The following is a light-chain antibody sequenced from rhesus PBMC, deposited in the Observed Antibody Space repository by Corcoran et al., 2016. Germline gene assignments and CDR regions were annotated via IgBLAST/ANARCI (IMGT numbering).Light chain of an antibody. J-gene: IGKJ4*01. CDR1: QSGSSS. CDR3: QQYNDWPLT. V-gene: IGKV3-42*03. Sequence: EIVLTQSPATLSLSPGERATLFCRVSQSGSSSLAWYQQKPGQVSRLLIYGAASRATGIPDRVSGSGSGTYFTLTISSLGPDDFAVYHCQQYNDWPLTFGVGTKVEI. CDR2: GAA.